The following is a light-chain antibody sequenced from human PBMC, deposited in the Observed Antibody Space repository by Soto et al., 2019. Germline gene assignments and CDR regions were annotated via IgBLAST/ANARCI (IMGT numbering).Light chain of an antibody. Sequence: QSALTQPASVSGSPGQSITISCTGTSSDVGSYNLVSWYQQHPGKAPKLMIYEGSKRPSGVSNRFSASKSGNTASLIISGLQAEDEADYYCCSYAGSSTVVVFGGGTKVTVL. CDR3: CSYAGSSTVVV. J-gene: IGLJ2*01. CDR1: SSDVGSYNL. V-gene: IGLV2-23*01. CDR2: EGS.